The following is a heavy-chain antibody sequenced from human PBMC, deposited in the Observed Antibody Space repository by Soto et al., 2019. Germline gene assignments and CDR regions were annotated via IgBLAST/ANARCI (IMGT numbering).Heavy chain of an antibody. V-gene: IGHV4-59*01. D-gene: IGHD6-19*01. Sequence: QVQLQESGPGLVKASETLSLTCTVSGASISSYYWSWIRQPPGKGLEWIGYIYDSGSTNYNPSLKSRVTISGDMSKNQVSLKLTTVTAADTAVYFCAREDTGWYYFDFWGQGTLVTVSS. CDR1: GASISSYY. J-gene: IGHJ4*02. CDR2: IYDSGST. CDR3: AREDTGWYYFDF.